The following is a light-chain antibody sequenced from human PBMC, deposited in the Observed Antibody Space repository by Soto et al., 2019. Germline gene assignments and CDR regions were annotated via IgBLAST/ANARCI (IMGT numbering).Light chain of an antibody. Sequence: EIVLTQSPGTLSLSPGERATLSCRASQSVSSSYLAWYQQKPGQAPRLLIYGASSRATGIPDRFSGSGSGNDFPLTISRLEPEDFAVYYCQQYGGSFRVFGPGTKVDIK. V-gene: IGKV3-20*01. CDR1: QSVSSSY. CDR3: QQYGGSFRV. CDR2: GAS. J-gene: IGKJ3*01.